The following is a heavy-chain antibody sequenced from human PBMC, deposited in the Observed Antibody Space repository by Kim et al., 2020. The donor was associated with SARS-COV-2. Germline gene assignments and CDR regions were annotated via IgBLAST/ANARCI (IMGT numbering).Heavy chain of an antibody. J-gene: IGHJ4*02. Sequence: ASVKVSCKVSGYTLTELSMHWVRQAPGKGLEWMGGFDPEDGETIYAQKFQGRVTMTEDTSTDTAYMELSSLRSEDTAVYYCATGFETVVGATRPDYWGQGTLVTVSS. CDR1: GYTLTELS. CDR2: FDPEDGET. D-gene: IGHD1-26*01. V-gene: IGHV1-24*01. CDR3: ATGFETVVGATRPDY.